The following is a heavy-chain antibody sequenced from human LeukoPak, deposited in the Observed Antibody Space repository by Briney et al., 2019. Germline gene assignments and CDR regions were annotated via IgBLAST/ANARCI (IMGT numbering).Heavy chain of an antibody. Sequence: SETLSLTCTVSGVSISSGTYYWGWIRQPPGKGLEWIGSIYHSGNTYYNPSLKSRVTISVDTSKNQVFLKLSSVTAADTAVYYCARPPSHARLDAFDIWGQGTMVTVSS. D-gene: IGHD2-2*01. CDR1: GVSISSGTYY. CDR2: IYHSGNT. V-gene: IGHV4-39*07. J-gene: IGHJ3*02. CDR3: ARPPSHARLDAFDI.